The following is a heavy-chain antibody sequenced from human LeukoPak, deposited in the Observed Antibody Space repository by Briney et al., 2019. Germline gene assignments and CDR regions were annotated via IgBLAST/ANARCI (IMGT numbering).Heavy chain of an antibody. CDR1: GYTFTGYY. CDR3: AKDQGRGYTYGLYYFDY. V-gene: IGHV1-2*02. J-gene: IGHJ4*02. D-gene: IGHD5-18*01. CDR2: INPNTGGT. Sequence: ASVKVSCKASGYTFTGYYMHWVRQAPGQGLEWMGWINPNTGGTNYAQKFQGRVTMTRDTSSSTAYMELSRLRSDDTAMYYCAKDQGRGYTYGLYYFDYWGQGTLVTVSS.